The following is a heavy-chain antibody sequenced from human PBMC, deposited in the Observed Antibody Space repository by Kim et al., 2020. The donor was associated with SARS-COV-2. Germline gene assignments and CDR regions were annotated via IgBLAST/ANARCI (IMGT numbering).Heavy chain of an antibody. J-gene: IGHJ4*02. D-gene: IGHD5-12*01. CDR3: YRYSGNEGVSN. CDR1: GYIFNNYA. CDR2: INTQSGNP. Sequence: ASVKVSCKASGYIFNNYAMNWARQAPGQGLEWMGWINTQSGNPTYAQGSPGRFVFSFDTSVSTAYLQISSLKPEDTGLYYCYRYSGNEGVSNWGQGTLVTVSS. V-gene: IGHV7-4-1*02.